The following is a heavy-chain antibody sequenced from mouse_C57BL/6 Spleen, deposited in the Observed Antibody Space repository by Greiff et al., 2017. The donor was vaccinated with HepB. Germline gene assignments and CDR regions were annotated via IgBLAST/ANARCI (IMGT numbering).Heavy chain of an antibody. V-gene: IGHV1-61*01. CDR3: ARVVYDIFAY. D-gene: IGHD2-3*01. J-gene: IGHJ3*01. CDR1: GYTFTSYW. CDR2: IYPSDSET. Sequence: QVHVKQPGAELVRPGSSVKLSCKASGYTFTSYWMDWVKQRPGQGLEWIGNIYPSDSETHYNQKFKDKATLTVDKSSSTAYMQLSSLTSEDSAVYYCARVVYDIFAYWGQGTLVTVSA.